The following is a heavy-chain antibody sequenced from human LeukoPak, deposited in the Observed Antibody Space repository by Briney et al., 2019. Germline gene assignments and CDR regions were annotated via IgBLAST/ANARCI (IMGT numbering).Heavy chain of an antibody. CDR3: ARHRDPRIFDY. CDR2: IYHSGST. D-gene: IGHD2-15*01. CDR1: GYSISSGYY. Sequence: SSETLSLTCTVSGYSISSGYYWGWIRQPPGKGLEWIGSIYHSGSTYYNPSLKSRVTISVDTSKNQFSLKLSSVTAADTAVYYCARHRDPRIFDYGGQGTLVIVSS. J-gene: IGHJ4*02. V-gene: IGHV4-38-2*02.